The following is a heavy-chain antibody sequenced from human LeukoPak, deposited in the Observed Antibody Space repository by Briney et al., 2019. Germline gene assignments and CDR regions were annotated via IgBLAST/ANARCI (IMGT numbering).Heavy chain of an antibody. Sequence: ASVKVSCKVSGYTLTELSMHWVRQAPGKGLEWMGGFYPEDGETIYAQKFQGRVTMTEDTSTDTAYMELSSLRSEDTDVYYCATDRYCSSTSCYAGRGYWFAPWGQGTLVTVSS. CDR2: FYPEDGET. V-gene: IGHV1-24*01. CDR3: ATDRYCSSTSCYAGRGYWFAP. CDR1: GYTLTELS. J-gene: IGHJ5*02. D-gene: IGHD2-2*01.